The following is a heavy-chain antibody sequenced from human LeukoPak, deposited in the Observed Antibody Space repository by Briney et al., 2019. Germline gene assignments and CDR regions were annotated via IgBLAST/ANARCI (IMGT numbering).Heavy chain of an antibody. D-gene: IGHD5-18*01. CDR1: GFTFRSYA. Sequence: GGSLRLSCAASGFTFRSYAMSWVRQAPGKGLEWVSAISGSGGSTYYADSVKGRFTISRDNSKNTLYLQMNSLRAEDTAVYYCAKGQGYNYGDSIDYWGQGTLVTVSS. J-gene: IGHJ4*02. CDR3: AKGQGYNYGDSIDY. V-gene: IGHV3-23*01. CDR2: ISGSGGST.